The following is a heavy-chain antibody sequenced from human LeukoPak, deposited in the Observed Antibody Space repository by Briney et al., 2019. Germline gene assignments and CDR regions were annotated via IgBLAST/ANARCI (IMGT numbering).Heavy chain of an antibody. CDR3: ARFHMYSSGLDY. V-gene: IGHV4-34*01. J-gene: IGHJ4*02. CDR1: GGSFSGYY. CDR2: INHSGST. D-gene: IGHD6-19*01. Sequence: SETLSLTCAVYGGSFSGYYWSWIRQPPGKGLEWIGEINHSGSTNYNPSLKSRVTISVDTSKNQFSLKLSSVTAADTAVYYCARFHMYSSGLDYWGQGTLVIVSS.